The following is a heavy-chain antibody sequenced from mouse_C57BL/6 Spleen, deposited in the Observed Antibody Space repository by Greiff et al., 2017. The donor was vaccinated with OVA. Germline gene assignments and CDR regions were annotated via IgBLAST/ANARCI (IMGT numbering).Heavy chain of an antibody. Sequence: VKLMESGPGILQSSQTLSLTCSFSGFSLSTSGMGVSWIRQPSGKGLEWLAHIYWDDDKRYNPSLKSRLTISKDTSRNQVFLKITSVDTADTATYYCARSGANWPYYFDYWGQGTTLTVSS. CDR1: GFSLSTSGMG. CDR2: IYWDDDK. V-gene: IGHV8-12*01. D-gene: IGHD4-1*01. J-gene: IGHJ2*01. CDR3: ARSGANWPYYFDY.